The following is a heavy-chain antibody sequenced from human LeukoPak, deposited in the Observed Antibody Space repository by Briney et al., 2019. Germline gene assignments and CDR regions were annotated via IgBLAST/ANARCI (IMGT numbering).Heavy chain of an antibody. CDR2: ISDSGDST. CDR3: AKFLTQRALWFDYYYGMDV. CDR1: GFTFSTYG. D-gene: IGHD3-10*01. V-gene: IGHV3-23*01. Sequence: PGGSLRLSCAASGFTFSTYGMSWVRQAPGKGLEWVSHISDSGDSTYYADSVKGRFTISRDNSKNTLYLQMNSLRAEDTAVYYCAKFLTQRALWFDYYYGMDVWGQGTTVTVSS. J-gene: IGHJ6*02.